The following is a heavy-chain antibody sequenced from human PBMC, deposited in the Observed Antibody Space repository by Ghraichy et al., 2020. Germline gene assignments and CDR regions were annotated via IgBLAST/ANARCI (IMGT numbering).Heavy chain of an antibody. CDR1: GFTFSDYY. D-gene: IGHD2-2*01. CDR2: ISSSGSTI. CDR3: ARGGYCSSTSCYLYYYYYGMDV. J-gene: IGHJ6*02. Sequence: GGSLRLSCAASGFTFSDYYMSWIRQAPGKGLDWVSYISSSGSTIYYADSVKGRFTISRDNAKNSLYLQMNSLRAEDTAVYYCARGGYCSSTSCYLYYYYYGMDVWGQGTTVTVSS. V-gene: IGHV3-11*01.